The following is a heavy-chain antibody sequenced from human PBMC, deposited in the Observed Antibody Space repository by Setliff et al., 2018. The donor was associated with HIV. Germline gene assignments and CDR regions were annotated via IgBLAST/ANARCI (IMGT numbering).Heavy chain of an antibody. J-gene: IGHJ4*02. CDR3: ARAAAGNTGPFDL. V-gene: IGHV4-4*07. CDR2: VSSRGDT. Sequence: SETLSLTCTVSDSGTYYWSWIRQPAGKGLEWIGRVSSRGDTNYNPSLKSRVTMSVDTSKNQFTLKLTSVTASDTAVYYCARAAAGNTGPFDLWGQGSPVTVSS. CDR1: DSGTYY. D-gene: IGHD4-17*01.